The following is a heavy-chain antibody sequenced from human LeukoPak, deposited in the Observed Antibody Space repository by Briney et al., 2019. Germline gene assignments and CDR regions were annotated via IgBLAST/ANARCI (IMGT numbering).Heavy chain of an antibody. J-gene: IGHJ4*02. CDR3: VRGVGLYDSIGYFDY. V-gene: IGHV3-30*03. CDR2: ISSDGSNK. Sequence: GGSLRLSCAASGFTFSSYGLHWVRQAQGKGLEWVALISSDGSNKYYTDSVKGRFTISRDNSKDTLYLQMNSLRPEDTAVYNCVRGVGLYDSIGYFDYWGQGALVTVSS. CDR1: GFTFSSYG. D-gene: IGHD3-22*01.